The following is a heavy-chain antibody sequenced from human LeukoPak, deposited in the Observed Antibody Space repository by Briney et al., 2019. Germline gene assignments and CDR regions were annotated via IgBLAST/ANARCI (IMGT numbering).Heavy chain of an antibody. Sequence: PGRSLRLSCAASGFTFSSYGMHWVRQAPGKGLEWVAVISYDGSNKYYADSVKGRFTISRDNSKNTLYLQMNSLRAEDTAVYYCAGDQIDGDYYYGSGSPDYWGQGTLVTVSS. V-gene: IGHV3-30*03. J-gene: IGHJ4*02. D-gene: IGHD3-10*01. CDR3: AGDQIDGDYYYGSGSPDY. CDR2: ISYDGSNK. CDR1: GFTFSSYG.